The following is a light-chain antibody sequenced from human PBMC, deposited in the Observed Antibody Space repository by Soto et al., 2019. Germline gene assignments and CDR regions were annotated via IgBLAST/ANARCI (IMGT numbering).Light chain of an antibody. Sequence: QSALTQPASVSGSPGQSITISCTGTSSDVGAYDFVSWYQHYPGKAPKLVTFDVTHRPPGISDRLSGSKSANTASLTISGLQAEDEGFYYCSSYTTRSTLVFGGGTQLTVL. V-gene: IGLV2-14*01. J-gene: IGLJ2*01. CDR2: DVT. CDR1: SSDVGAYDF. CDR3: SSYTTRSTLV.